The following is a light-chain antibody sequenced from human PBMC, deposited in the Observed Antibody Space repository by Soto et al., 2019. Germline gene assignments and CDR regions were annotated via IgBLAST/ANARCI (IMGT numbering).Light chain of an antibody. CDR1: SSNIGAGYD. J-gene: IGLJ2*01. CDR2: GNY. Sequence: QSVLTQPPSVSGAPGQRVTISCTGSSSNIGAGYDVQWYQQLPGTAPKLLIYGNYNRPSGVPDRFSGSKSGTSAPLAITGLQAEDEADYYCQSYDSSLTGMVFGGGTKLTVL. CDR3: QSYDSSLTGMV. V-gene: IGLV1-40*01.